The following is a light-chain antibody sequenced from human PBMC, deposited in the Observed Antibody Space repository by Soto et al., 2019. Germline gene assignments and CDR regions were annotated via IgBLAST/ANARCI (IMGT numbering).Light chain of an antibody. CDR3: QKYNSSPFT. Sequence: DIQMTQSPSSLSASVGDRVTITCRASQAISNFLVWFQQKPGKVPNLLIYGASPLQSGVPYRFSGSVSGTDCTRTISSLQPEGVATYFCQKYNSSPFTFGPGTTVDIK. CDR1: QAISNF. V-gene: IGKV1-27*01. CDR2: GAS. J-gene: IGKJ3*01.